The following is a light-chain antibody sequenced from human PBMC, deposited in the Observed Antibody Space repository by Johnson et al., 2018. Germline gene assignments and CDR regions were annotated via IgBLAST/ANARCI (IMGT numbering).Light chain of an antibody. Sequence: QSVLTQPPSVSAAPGQKVTISCSGSSSNIGNNYVSWYQQLPGTAPKLLIYENNKRPSGIPDRFSGSKSGTSATLGITGLQTGAEADYYCGPWDSSLSAGNVVGTGTKVTVL. CDR1: SSNIGNNY. V-gene: IGLV1-51*02. CDR2: ENN. J-gene: IGLJ1*01. CDR3: GPWDSSLSAGNV.